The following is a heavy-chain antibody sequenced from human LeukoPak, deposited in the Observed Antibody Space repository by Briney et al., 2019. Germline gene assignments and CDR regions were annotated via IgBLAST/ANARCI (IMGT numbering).Heavy chain of an antibody. D-gene: IGHD3-22*01. CDR1: GYTFTGYY. Sequence: ASVKVSCKASGYTFTGYYMHWVRQAPGQGLEWMGWINPNSGGTNYAQKFQGRVTMTRDTSISTAYMELSRLRSDDTAVYYCARDTGYYDSSGYYSWFDSWGQGTLVTVSS. J-gene: IGHJ5*01. CDR3: ARDTGYYDSSGYYSWFDS. V-gene: IGHV1-2*02. CDR2: INPNSGGT.